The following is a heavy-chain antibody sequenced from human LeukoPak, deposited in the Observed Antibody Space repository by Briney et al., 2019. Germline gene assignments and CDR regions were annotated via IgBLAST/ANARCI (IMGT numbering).Heavy chain of an antibody. CDR2: IRYDVGNK. J-gene: IGHJ4*02. CDR1: GFSFSSYG. CDR3: ARVRTQWLAFDY. V-gene: IGHV3-30*02. Sequence: GGSLRLSCAASGFSFSSYGMHWVRQAPGKGLEWVAFIRYDVGNKYYADSVKGRFTISRDNSKNTLYLQMNSLRAEDTAVYYCARVRTQWLAFDYWGQGTLVTVSS. D-gene: IGHD6-19*01.